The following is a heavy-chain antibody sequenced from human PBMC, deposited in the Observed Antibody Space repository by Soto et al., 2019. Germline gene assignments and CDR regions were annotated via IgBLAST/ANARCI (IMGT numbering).Heavy chain of an antibody. CDR3: ARDLGGATLSNWCDP. D-gene: IGHD1-26*01. V-gene: IGHV3-33*01. CDR1: GFTFSSYG. J-gene: IGHJ5*02. CDR2: IWYDGSNK. Sequence: QVQLVESGGGVVQPGRSLRLSCAASGFTFSSYGMHWVRQAPGKGLEWVAVIWYDGSNKYYADSVKGRFTISRDNSKNTLYLQMNSLRAEDTAVYYGARDLGGATLSNWCDPWGQGTLVTVSS.